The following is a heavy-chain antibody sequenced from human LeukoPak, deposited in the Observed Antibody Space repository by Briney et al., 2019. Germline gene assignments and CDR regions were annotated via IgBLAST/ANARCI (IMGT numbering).Heavy chain of an antibody. CDR3: ARDPITGIAVAGTDYYFDY. V-gene: IGHV1-69*04. D-gene: IGHD6-19*01. CDR1: GGTFSSYA. Sequence: SVKVSCKASGGTFSSYAISGVRQAPGQGLEWMGRIIPILGIANYAQKFQGRVTITADKSTSTAYMELSSLRSEDTAVYYCARDPITGIAVAGTDYYFDYCGQGTLVTVYS. CDR2: IIPILGIA. J-gene: IGHJ4*02.